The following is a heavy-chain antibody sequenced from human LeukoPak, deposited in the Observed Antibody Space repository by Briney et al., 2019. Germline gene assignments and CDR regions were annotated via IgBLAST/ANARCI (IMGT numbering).Heavy chain of an antibody. CDR2: IYYSGNT. J-gene: IGHJ3*01. CDR3: AKNLGYCSSSSCFDAIDV. Sequence: SETLSLTCTVSGGSIRNYFWSWIRQPPGQGLEWIGYIYYSGNTNYNPSLESRLTISIDTSKSQFSLRLSSVTAADTAVYYCAKNLGYCSSSSCFDAIDVWGQGTMVTVSS. V-gene: IGHV4-59*01. D-gene: IGHD2-2*01. CDR1: GGSIRNYF.